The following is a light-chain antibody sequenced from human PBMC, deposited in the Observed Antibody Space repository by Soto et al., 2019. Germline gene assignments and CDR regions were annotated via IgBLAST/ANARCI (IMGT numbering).Light chain of an antibody. CDR2: GNN. CDR1: RSNIGADYD. CDR3: QSYDSSLSGSV. V-gene: IGLV1-40*01. J-gene: IGLJ2*01. Sequence: QSVLTQPPSVSGAPGQRVTISCNGSRSNIGADYDVHWYQQVPGTAPKLLIYGNNNRPSGVPDRFSGSKSGTSASLAITGLQAEDEADYYCQSYDSSLSGSVFGGGTKLTVL.